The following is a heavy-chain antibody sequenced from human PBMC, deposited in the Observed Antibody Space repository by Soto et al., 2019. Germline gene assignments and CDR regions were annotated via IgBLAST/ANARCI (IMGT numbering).Heavy chain of an antibody. CDR3: ARLAAAGIGDWFDP. V-gene: IGHV4-4*02. Sequence: QVQLQESGPGLVKPSGTLSLTCAVSGGSISSSNWWSWVRQPPGKGLEWIGEIYHCGSTNYNPSLKSRVTIAVDKSKSQISLKLSSVTAADTAVYYCARLAAAGIGDWFDPWGQGTLVTVSS. CDR2: IYHCGST. D-gene: IGHD6-13*01. J-gene: IGHJ5*02. CDR1: GGSISSSNW.